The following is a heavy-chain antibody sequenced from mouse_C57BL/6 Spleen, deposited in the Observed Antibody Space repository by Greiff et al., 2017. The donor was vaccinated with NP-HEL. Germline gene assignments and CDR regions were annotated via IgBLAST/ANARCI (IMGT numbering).Heavy chain of an antibody. V-gene: IGHV1-80*01. J-gene: IGHJ4*01. CDR3: AREDYGSSSYYYAMDY. CDR1: GYAFSSYW. D-gene: IGHD1-1*01. CDR2: IYPGDGDT. Sequence: VQLQQSGAELVKPGASVKISCKASGYAFSSYWMNWVKQRPGKGLEWIGQIYPGDGDTNYNGKFKGKATLTADKSSSTAYMQLSSLTSEDSAVYFCAREDYGSSSYYYAMDYWGQGTSVTVSS.